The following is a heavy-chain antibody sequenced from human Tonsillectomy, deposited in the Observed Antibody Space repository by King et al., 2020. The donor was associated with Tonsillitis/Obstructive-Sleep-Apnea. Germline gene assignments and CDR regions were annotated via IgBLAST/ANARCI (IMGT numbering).Heavy chain of an antibody. CDR1: GGSFSGYY. Sequence: HVQLQQWGAGLLKPSETLSLICAVYGGSFSGYYWIWFRQPPGKGLEWIGEINHSGSTNYNPSLKSRVTISLDTSKTQFSLRLNSVTAADTAVYYCARREGRASYWYFDLWGRGTPVTISS. D-gene: IGHD5-24*01. J-gene: IGHJ2*01. CDR3: ARREGRASYWYFDL. CDR2: INHSGST. V-gene: IGHV4-34*01.